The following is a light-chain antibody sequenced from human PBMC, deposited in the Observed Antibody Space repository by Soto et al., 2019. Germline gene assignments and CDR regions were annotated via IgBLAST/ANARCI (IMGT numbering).Light chain of an antibody. CDR3: AAWDDSLSGLL. CDR2: RNT. V-gene: IGLV1-47*01. J-gene: IGLJ3*02. Sequence: QSVLTQPPSASGTPGQRVLISCSGSRSNIGTNYVYWYQQLPGTAPRLLISRNTRRPSGVPDRFSASKSGTSASLAISGLRSEDEADYSCAAWDDSLSGLLFGGGTKVTVL. CDR1: RSNIGTNY.